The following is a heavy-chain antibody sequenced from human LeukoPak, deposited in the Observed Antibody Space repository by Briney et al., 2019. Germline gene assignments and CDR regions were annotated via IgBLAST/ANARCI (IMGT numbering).Heavy chain of an antibody. CDR1: GFTFSSYG. J-gene: IGHJ4*02. Sequence: GGSLRLSCAASGFTFSSYGMHWVRQAPGKGLEWVSAISGSGGSTYYADSVKGRFTISRDNSKNTLYLQMNSLRAEDTAVYYCAKGGGWYIFDYWGQGTLVTVSS. V-gene: IGHV3-23*01. D-gene: IGHD6-19*01. CDR2: ISGSGGST. CDR3: AKGGGWYIFDY.